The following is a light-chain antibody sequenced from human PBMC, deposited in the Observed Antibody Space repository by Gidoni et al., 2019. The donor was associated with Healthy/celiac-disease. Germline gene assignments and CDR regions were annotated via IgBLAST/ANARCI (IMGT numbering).Light chain of an antibody. CDR3: QQYGSSLIT. V-gene: IGKV3-20*01. Sequence: EIVLTQSPGTLSLSPGERATLSCRASQSVSSSYLAWYQQKPGQAPRLLIYGASSRATGIPDSFSGSGSGTDFTLTISRLEPEDFAVYYCQQYGSSLITFXQXTRLEIK. J-gene: IGKJ5*01. CDR1: QSVSSSY. CDR2: GAS.